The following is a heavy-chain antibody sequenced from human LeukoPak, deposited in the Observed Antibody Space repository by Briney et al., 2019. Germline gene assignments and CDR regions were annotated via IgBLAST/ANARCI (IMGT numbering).Heavy chain of an antibody. CDR3: TRAGFVGGFDY. J-gene: IGHJ4*02. CDR1: GFTFSSYS. Sequence: GGSLRLSCAASGFTFSSYSMNWVRQAPGKGLEWVSSITSSSTYIYYADSVKGRFTISRDNAKNSLYLQMNSLRAEDTAVYYCTRAGFVGGFDYWGQGTLVTVSS. V-gene: IGHV3-21*01. CDR2: ITSSSTYI. D-gene: IGHD3-10*01.